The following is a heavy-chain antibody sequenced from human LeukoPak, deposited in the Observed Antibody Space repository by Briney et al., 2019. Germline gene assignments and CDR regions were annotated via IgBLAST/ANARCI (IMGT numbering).Heavy chain of an antibody. CDR1: GYTFIGYY. CDR2: IKPYTAGT. Sequence: GASVKVSCKASGYTFIGYYLHWVRQAPGQGFEWMGWIKPYTAGTNYAQQFQDRVTMTRDTSITTAYMELNRLTSDDTAVYYCARVGDISGYYPLNWFDPWGQGTLVTVSS. V-gene: IGHV1-2*02. J-gene: IGHJ5*02. D-gene: IGHD3-22*01. CDR3: ARVGDISGYYPLNWFDP.